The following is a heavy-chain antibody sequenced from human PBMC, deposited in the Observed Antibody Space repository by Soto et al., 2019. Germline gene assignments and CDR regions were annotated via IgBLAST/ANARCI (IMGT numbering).Heavy chain of an antibody. CDR2: ISYDGSNK. V-gene: IGHV3-30*03. CDR1: GFTFSSYG. CDR3: ARRGWDAFDI. Sequence: QVQLVESGGGVVQPGRSLRLSCAASGFTFSSYGMHWVRQAPGKGVEWVAVISYDGSNKYYADSVKGRFTISRDNSKNTRYLQMNSLRAEDTAVYYCARRGWDAFDIWGQGTMVPVSS. J-gene: IGHJ3*02.